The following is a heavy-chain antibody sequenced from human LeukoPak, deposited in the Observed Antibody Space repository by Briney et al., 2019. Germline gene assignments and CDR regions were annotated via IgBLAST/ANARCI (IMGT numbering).Heavy chain of an antibody. Sequence: PSETLSLTCTVSGGSISSGDYYWSWIRQAPGKGLEWVSVTSSGDSTYYADSVKGRFTISRDNSKNTLYLQMNSLRVEDTAVYYCGRDLIGTAASWDSWGQGPWSPSPQ. CDR3: GRDLIGTAASWDS. V-gene: IGHV3-53*01. D-gene: IGHD6-25*01. CDR1: GGSISSGDYY. CDR2: TSSGDST. J-gene: IGHJ4*02.